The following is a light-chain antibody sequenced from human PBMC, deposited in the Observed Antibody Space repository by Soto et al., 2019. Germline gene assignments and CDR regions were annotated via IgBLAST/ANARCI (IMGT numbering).Light chain of an antibody. V-gene: IGLV2-14*01. CDR1: SNDIGAFDY. J-gene: IGLJ1*01. CDR3: CSYTSSITYV. Sequence: QSALTQPTSVSGSPGQSITISCTGNSNDIGAFDYVSWYQQHPGKAPRLLIHGVRNRPSGISSRFSASKSGLTASLAISGLQPEDEADYYCCSYTSSITYVFGTGTKVTVL. CDR2: GVR.